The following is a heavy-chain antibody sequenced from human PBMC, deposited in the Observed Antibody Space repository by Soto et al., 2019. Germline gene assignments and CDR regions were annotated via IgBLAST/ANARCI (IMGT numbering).Heavy chain of an antibody. J-gene: IGHJ4*02. Sequence: ASVKVSCKVSGYSLTDLSMHWVRQAPGKGLEWMGGFDPEDGETIYAQKFQGRVTMTEDTSTDTAYMELSSLRSEDTAVYYCATDHDTYYYDSSGYRPRSFDYWGQGTLVTVSS. V-gene: IGHV1-24*01. CDR2: FDPEDGET. CDR3: ATDHDTYYYDSSGYRPRSFDY. D-gene: IGHD3-22*01. CDR1: GYSLTDLS.